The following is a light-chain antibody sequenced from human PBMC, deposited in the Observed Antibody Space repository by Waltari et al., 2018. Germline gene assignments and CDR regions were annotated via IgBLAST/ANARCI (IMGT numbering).Light chain of an antibody. CDR3: AAWDDSLSGCVV. CDR2: RNN. CDR1: SSTSGSNY. J-gene: IGLJ2*01. Sequence: QSVLTQPPSASGTPGQRVTISCSGRSSTSGSNYAFWYQQPPGTAPKLRIYRNNQRPSGVPDRFFGSKSGTSASLVISGLRSEDEAYYYCAAWDDSLSGCVVFGGGTKVTVL. V-gene: IGLV1-47*01.